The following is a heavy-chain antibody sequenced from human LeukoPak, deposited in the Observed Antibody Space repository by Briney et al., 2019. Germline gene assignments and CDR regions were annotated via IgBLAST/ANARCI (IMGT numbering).Heavy chain of an antibody. D-gene: IGHD2/OR15-2a*01. CDR2: IYYSGST. J-gene: IGHJ3*02. CDR3: ARNTWAPQDAFDI. CDR1: GGSISSGDYY. Sequence: PSETLSLTCTVSGGSISSGDYYWSWIRQPPGKGLEWIGYIYYSGSTYYNPSLKSRVIISLDTSKNKFSLTLSSVTAADTAVYYCARNTWAPQDAFDIWGQGTMVTVSS. V-gene: IGHV4-30-4*01.